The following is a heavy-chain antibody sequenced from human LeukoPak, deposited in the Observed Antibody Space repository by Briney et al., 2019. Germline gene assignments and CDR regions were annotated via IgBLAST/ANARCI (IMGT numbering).Heavy chain of an antibody. J-gene: IGHJ6*03. CDR3: ATSSGSYSIPPPYYYYYMDV. CDR2: FDPEDGET. V-gene: IGHV1-24*01. CDR1: GYTLTELS. D-gene: IGHD3-10*01. Sequence: ASVNVSCKVSGYTLTELSMHWVRQAPGKGLEWMGGFDPEDGETIYAQKFQGRVTMTEDTSTDTAYMELSSLRSEDTAVYYCATSSGSYSIPPPYYYYYMDVWGKGTTVTVSS.